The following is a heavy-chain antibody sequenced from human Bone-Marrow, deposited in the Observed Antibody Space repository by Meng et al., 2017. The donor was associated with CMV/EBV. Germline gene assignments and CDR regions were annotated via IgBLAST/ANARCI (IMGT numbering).Heavy chain of an antibody. J-gene: IGHJ4*02. D-gene: IGHD2-2*01. CDR1: GFTFSTYA. Sequence: GGSLRLSCAASGFTFSTYAMSWVRQAPGKGLEWVSIIYNAGRSTYYADSVRDRFTISRDNSKNTLYLQMNSLRVEDTAVYYCAKHSGGYCSSNSCTIDYWGQGTLVTVSS. CDR2: IYNAGRST. CDR3: AKHSGGYCSSNSCTIDY. V-gene: IGHV3-23*03.